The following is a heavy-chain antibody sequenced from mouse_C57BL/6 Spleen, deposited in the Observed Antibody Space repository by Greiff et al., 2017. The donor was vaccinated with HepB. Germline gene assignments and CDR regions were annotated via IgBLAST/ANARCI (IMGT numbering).Heavy chain of an antibody. J-gene: IGHJ2*01. CDR3: ARRGLRLYYFDY. CDR1: GYTFTSHW. CDR2: IFPGGSST. V-gene: IGHV1-56*01. Sequence: QVQLQQPGPELVRPGASVKLSCKASGYTFTSHWMQWVRQRPGQGLEWIGEIFPGGSSTYYNEKFKGKATLTVDTSSSTAYMQLSSLTSEDSAVYVCARRGLRLYYFDYWGQGTTLTVSS. D-gene: IGHD2-4*01.